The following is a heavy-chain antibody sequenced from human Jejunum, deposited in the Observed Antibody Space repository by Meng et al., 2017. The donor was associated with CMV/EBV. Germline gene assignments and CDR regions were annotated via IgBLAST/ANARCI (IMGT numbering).Heavy chain of an antibody. D-gene: IGHD2-2*01. Sequence: ASGYIFSGSAIHWVRQAPGKGLEWIGRIRTKPNNYAAEYAASLRDRFTISRDDSKNTAYLQMNSLRTEDTAVYYCTRLWSTGGFDPWGQGTQVTVSS. V-gene: IGHV3-73*01. CDR2: IRTKPNNYAA. CDR1: GYIFSGSA. J-gene: IGHJ5*02. CDR3: TRLWSTGGFDP.